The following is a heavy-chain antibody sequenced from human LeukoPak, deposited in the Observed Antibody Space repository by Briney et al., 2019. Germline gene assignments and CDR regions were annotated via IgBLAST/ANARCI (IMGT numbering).Heavy chain of an antibody. CDR1: GGSIGSSSYY. Sequence: PSETLSLTCTVSGGSIGSSSYYWGWIRQPPGKGLEWIASIYYSGSTYYNPSLKSRVTISVDTSKNQFSLKLSSVTAADTAVYYCARERPRYCSSTSCYGDYWGQGTLVTVSS. CDR2: IYYSGST. CDR3: ARERPRYCSSTSCYGDY. J-gene: IGHJ4*02. D-gene: IGHD2-2*01. V-gene: IGHV4-39*07.